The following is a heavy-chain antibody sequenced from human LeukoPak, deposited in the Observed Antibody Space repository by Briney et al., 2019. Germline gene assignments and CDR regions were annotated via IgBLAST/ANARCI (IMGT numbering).Heavy chain of an antibody. Sequence: AGGSLRLSCAASGFTFSSYAMSWVRPAQGQGLEWVSASSGSGGSTSYADSVKGRFTISRDNSKNTLYLQMNSLRAEDTAVYYCAKDEYYDSSGYGLGAVDIWGQGTMVTVSS. D-gene: IGHD3-22*01. CDR1: GFTFSSYA. CDR2: SSGSGGST. J-gene: IGHJ3*02. CDR3: AKDEYYDSSGYGLGAVDI. V-gene: IGHV3-23*01.